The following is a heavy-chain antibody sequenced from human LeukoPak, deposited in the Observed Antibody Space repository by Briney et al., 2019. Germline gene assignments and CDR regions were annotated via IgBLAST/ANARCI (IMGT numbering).Heavy chain of an antibody. CDR1: GGSVSSGSYY. V-gene: IGHV4-61*03. Sequence: SETLSLTCTVSGGSVSSGSYYWSWIRQPPGKGLEWIGYIFYSGGTNYNPSLKSRVTISVDTSKSHFSLKLNSVTTADTAMYYCARSFSSGSYRNYFDYWGQGTLVTVSS. J-gene: IGHJ4*02. D-gene: IGHD1-26*01. CDR2: IFYSGGT. CDR3: ARSFSSGSYRNYFDY.